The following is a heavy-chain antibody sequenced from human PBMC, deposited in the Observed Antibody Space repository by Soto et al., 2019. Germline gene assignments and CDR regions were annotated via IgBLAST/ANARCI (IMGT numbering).Heavy chain of an antibody. V-gene: IGHV4-34*01. CDR3: ARARVVVVAATRPWDYYRMDV. CDR2: INHSGST. J-gene: IGHJ6*02. Sequence: SATLSLTCAACVESFIAYYWGSIRQPPGRGLEWIGEINHSGSTNYNPSLKSRVTISVDTSKNQFSLKLSSVTAADTAVYYCARARVVVVAATRPWDYYRMDVWGQGTTVT. D-gene: IGHD2-15*01. CDR1: VESFIAYY.